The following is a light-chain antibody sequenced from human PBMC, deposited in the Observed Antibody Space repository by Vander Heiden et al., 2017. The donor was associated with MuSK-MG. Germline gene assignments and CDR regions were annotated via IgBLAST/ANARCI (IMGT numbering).Light chain of an antibody. Sequence: DIQMTQSPSSLSASVGDRVTITCRASQSISSYLNWYQQKPGKAPKLLIYAACSLQSGVPSRFSGSGSGTDFTLTISSRQPEDFATYYCQQSHSNLFLTFGGGTKVEIK. CDR1: QSISSY. V-gene: IGKV1-39*01. CDR2: AAC. J-gene: IGKJ4*01. CDR3: QQSHSNLFLT.